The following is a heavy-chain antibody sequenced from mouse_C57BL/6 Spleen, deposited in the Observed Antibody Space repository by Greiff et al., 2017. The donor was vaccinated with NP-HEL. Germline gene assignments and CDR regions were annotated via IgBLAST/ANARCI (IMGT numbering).Heavy chain of an antibody. CDR1: GFSLTSYG. D-gene: IGHD2-1*01. Sequence: QVQLQQSGPGLVAPSQSLSITCTVSGFSLTSYGVHWVRQPPGKGLEWLVVIWSDGSTTYNSALKSRLSISKDNSKSQVFLKMNSLQTDDTAMYYCARHDGNYVGAMDYWGQGTSVTVSS. CDR2: IWSDGST. J-gene: IGHJ4*01. CDR3: ARHDGNYVGAMDY. V-gene: IGHV2-6-1*01.